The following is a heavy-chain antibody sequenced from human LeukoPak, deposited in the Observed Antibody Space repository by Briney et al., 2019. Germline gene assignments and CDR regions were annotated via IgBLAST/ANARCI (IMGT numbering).Heavy chain of an antibody. CDR3: ATLSTVVTPLNWFDP. D-gene: IGHD4-23*01. Sequence: GSLRLSCAASGFTFSGFSMSWVRRTPGKGLEWVSYISSSSSTIYYADSVKGRFTISRDNAKNSLYLQMNSLRAEDTAVYYCATLSTVVTPLNWFDPWGQGTLVTVSS. J-gene: IGHJ5*02. V-gene: IGHV3-48*04. CDR1: GFTFSGFS. CDR2: ISSSSSTI.